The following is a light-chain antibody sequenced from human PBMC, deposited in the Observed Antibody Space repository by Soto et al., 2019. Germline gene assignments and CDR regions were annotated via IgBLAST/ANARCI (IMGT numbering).Light chain of an antibody. CDR2: AAS. V-gene: IGKV1-9*01. CDR3: QQLNSYPLT. J-gene: IGKJ4*01. CDR1: QGISSY. Sequence: SQLPTSPYSMSASVGYISPLNCLASQGISSYLAWYQQKPGTAPKLLIYAASTLQSGVPSRFSGSGSGTDFTLTISSLQPEDFATYYCQQLNSYPLTCGGGHKVDIK.